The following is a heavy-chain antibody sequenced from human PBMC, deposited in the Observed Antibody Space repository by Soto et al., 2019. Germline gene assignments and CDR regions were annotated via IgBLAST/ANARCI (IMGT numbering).Heavy chain of an antibody. D-gene: IGHD3-3*02. J-gene: IGHJ6*02. CDR2: IIPIFGTA. CDR1: GGTFSSYA. V-gene: IGHV1-69*13. CDR3: ARDKDRPQLGGNYYYILDV. Sequence: SVKVSCKASGGTFSSYAISWVRQAPGQGLEWMGGIIPIFGTANYAQKFQGRVTITADESTSTAYMELSSLRSEDTAVYYCARDKDRPQLGGNYYYILDVWGQGTTVTVSS.